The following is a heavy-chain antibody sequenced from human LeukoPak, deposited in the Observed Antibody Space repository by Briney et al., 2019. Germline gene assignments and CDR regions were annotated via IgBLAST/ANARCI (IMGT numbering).Heavy chain of an antibody. V-gene: IGHV3-30-3*01. CDR1: GFTFSSYV. D-gene: IGHD2-2*01. J-gene: IGHJ6*02. Sequence: GGSLRLSCAASGFTFSSYVMHWVRQAPGKGLEWVSVISYDGSNKYYADSVKGRFTISRDNSKNTLYLQMNSLRAEDTAVYYCARVGYQKPVRYYYYGMDVWGQGTTVTVSS. CDR2: ISYDGSNK. CDR3: ARVGYQKPVRYYYYGMDV.